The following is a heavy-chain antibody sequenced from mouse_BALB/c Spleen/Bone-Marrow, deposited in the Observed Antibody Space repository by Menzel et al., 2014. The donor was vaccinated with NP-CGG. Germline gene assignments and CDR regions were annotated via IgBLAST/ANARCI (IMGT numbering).Heavy chain of an antibody. Sequence: DVMLVESGGGLVQPGGSRKLSCAASGFTFSDYGMAWVRQAPGKGPEWVAFISNLAYSIYYADTVTGRFTISRENAKNTLYLEMSSLRSEDTAMYYRARDQVYYYGSSYGYFDVWGAGTTVTVSS. D-gene: IGHD1-1*01. CDR2: ISNLAYSI. V-gene: IGHV5-15*02. CDR1: GFTFSDYG. J-gene: IGHJ1*01. CDR3: ARDQVYYYGSSYGYFDV.